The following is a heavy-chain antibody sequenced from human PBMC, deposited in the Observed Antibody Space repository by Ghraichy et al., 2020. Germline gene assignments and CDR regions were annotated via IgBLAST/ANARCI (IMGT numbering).Heavy chain of an antibody. V-gene: IGHV3-48*01. Sequence: GGSLRLSCVASGFTFSHYSWNWVRQAPGKGLEWILYISTSSTLLYYADSVKGRFTISRDDAKNSVFLQMNSLRADDTAVYYCARDVSDCGRSGCYKRRFDYWGQGALVTVSS. CDR2: ISTSSTLL. CDR1: GFTFSHYS. CDR3: ARDVSDCGRSGCYKRRFDY. D-gene: IGHD2-2*02. J-gene: IGHJ4*02.